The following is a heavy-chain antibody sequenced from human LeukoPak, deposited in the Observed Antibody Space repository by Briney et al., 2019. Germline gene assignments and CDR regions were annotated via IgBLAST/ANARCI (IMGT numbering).Heavy chain of an antibody. CDR3: AKEYEGDYTYYFDY. CDR2: ISGSGGST. D-gene: IGHD4-11*01. J-gene: IGHJ4*02. V-gene: IGHV3-23*01. CDR1: GFTFSSYA. Sequence: PGGSLRLSCAASGFTFSSYAMSWVRRAPGRGLEWVSAISGSGGSTYYADPVKGRFTISRDNSKNTLYLQMNSLRAEDTAVYYCAKEYEGDYTYYFDYWGQGTLVTVSS.